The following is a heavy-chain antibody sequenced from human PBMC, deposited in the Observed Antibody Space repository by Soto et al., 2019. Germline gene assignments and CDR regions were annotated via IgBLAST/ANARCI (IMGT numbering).Heavy chain of an antibody. D-gene: IGHD6-6*01. J-gene: IGHJ4*02. CDR2: IYPGDSDT. V-gene: IGHV5-51*01. CDR3: AARRYSSSPWAPFDL. Sequence: PGESLKISCRGSGYSFSNYWIAWVRQMPGKGLELMGMIYPGDSDTRYGPSFQGQVTISGDKSISTAYLQWRSLKASDTAIYYCAARRYSSSPWAPFDLWGLGTLVTVSS. CDR1: GYSFSNYW.